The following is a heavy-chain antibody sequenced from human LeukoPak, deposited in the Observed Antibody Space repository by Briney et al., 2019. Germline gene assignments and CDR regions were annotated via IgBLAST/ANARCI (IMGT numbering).Heavy chain of an antibody. D-gene: IGHD6-19*01. CDR3: ARDPPYRSGWYLNVPYYFDY. V-gene: IGHV3-48*01. CDR1: GFTFSDYS. CDR2: ISSSSRTI. J-gene: IGHJ4*02. Sequence: GGSLRLSCAASGFTFSDYSMNWVRQAPGKGLEWLSYISSSSRTIYYADSVRGRFTVSRDNAKDSLYLQLNSLRAEDTAVYYCARDPPYRSGWYLNVPYYFDYWGQGTLVTVSS.